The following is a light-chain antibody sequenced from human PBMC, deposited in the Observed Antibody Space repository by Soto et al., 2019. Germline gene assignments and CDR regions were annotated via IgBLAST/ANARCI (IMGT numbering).Light chain of an antibody. Sequence: QSALTQPASVSGSPGQSITISCTGTSSDVGGYNFVSWYQQHPGKAPKFIIYDVRNRPSGVSNRFSGSRSGNTASLTISGLQAEDAADYYCRSYTSSSTLIFGGGTKVTVL. CDR3: RSYTSSSTLI. CDR1: SSDVGGYNF. V-gene: IGLV2-14*03. CDR2: DVR. J-gene: IGLJ2*01.